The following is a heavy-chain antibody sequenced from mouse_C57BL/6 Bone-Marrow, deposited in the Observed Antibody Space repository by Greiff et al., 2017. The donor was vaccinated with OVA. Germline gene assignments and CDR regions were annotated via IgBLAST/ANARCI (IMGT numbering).Heavy chain of an antibody. CDR1: GYTFTSYG. D-gene: IGHD1-1*01. CDR3: ARKAITTVEGDY. CDR2: IYPRSGNT. Sequence: QVQLQQSGAELARPGASVKLSCKASGYTFTSYGISWVKQRPGQGLEWIGEIYPRSGNTYYNEKFKGKATLTADKSSSTAYMELRSLTSEDSAVYFCARKAITTVEGDYWGQGTTLTVSS. J-gene: IGHJ2*01. V-gene: IGHV1-81*01.